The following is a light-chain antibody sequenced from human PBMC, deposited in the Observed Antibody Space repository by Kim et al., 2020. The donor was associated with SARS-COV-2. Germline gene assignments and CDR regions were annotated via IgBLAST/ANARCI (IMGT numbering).Light chain of an antibody. CDR1: QTIGNL. J-gene: IGKJ2*03. Sequence: DIQLTQFPSTLSASVGDRVTITCRASQTIGNLMAWYQQKPGKAPKVLISQASTLETGVPSRFSGSGSGTEFSLTINNLQPEDFATYYCQPYNSYYSFGQGTKLEI. V-gene: IGKV1-5*03. CDR3: QPYNSYYS. CDR2: QAS.